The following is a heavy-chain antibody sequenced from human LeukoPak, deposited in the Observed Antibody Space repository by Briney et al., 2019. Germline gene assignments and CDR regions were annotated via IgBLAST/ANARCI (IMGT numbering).Heavy chain of an antibody. CDR1: GFTFSAYE. CDR3: ARDTLEYSNSPDALDI. J-gene: IGHJ3*02. Sequence: GGSLRLSCAASGFTFSAYEMNWVRQAPGKGLEWVSYIDSSGSTVYYADSVKGRFTISRDNAKNSLYMQMESLRDEDTAIYYCARDTLEYSNSPDALDIWGQGTMVTVSS. CDR2: IDSSGSTV. D-gene: IGHD4-23*01. V-gene: IGHV3-48*03.